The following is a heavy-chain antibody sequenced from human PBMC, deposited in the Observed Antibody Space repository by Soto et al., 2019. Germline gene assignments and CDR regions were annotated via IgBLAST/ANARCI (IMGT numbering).Heavy chain of an antibody. J-gene: IGHJ4*02. D-gene: IGHD3-10*01. CDR3: XXLQPGMVRGVITLIDY. Sequence: SETLSLTCTVSGGSISSSSYYWGWIRQPPGKGLEWIGSIYYSGSTYYNPSLKSRVTISVDTSKXQFSLKLXSVTXAXTXVXXXXXLQPGMVRGVITLIDYWGQGTLVTVS. CDR2: IYYSGST. V-gene: IGHV4-39*01. CDR1: GGSISSSSYY.